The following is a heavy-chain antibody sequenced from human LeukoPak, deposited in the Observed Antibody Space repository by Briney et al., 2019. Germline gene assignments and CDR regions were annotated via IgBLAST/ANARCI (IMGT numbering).Heavy chain of an antibody. CDR2: IKQDGSEK. D-gene: IGHD1-26*01. V-gene: IGHV3-7*01. Sequence: PGWSVSLSCAASGFTFSSYWMSWVRQAPGKGREWVANIKQDGSEKYYVDSVKGRFTISRDNAKNSLYLQMNSLRAEDTAVYYCARENSGPYFDYWGQGTLVTVSS. CDR3: ARENSGPYFDY. CDR1: GFTFSSYW. J-gene: IGHJ4*02.